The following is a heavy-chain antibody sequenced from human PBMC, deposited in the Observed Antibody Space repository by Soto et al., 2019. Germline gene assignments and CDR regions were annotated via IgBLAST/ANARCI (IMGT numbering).Heavy chain of an antibody. CDR1: GFTVSSNY. Sequence: GGSLRLSCAASGFTVSSNYMSWVRQAPGKGLEWVSVIYSGGSTYYADSVKGRFTISRDNSKNTLYLQMNSLRAEDTAVYYCARNSGSYYNWFDPWGQGTLVTVS. D-gene: IGHD1-26*01. J-gene: IGHJ5*02. CDR2: IYSGGST. V-gene: IGHV3-53*01. CDR3: ARNSGSYYNWFDP.